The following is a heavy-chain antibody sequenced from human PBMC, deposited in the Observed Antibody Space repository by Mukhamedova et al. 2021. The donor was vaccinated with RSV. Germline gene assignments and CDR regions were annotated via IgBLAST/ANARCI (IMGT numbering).Heavy chain of an antibody. CDR2: ISGSGGST. D-gene: IGHD1-26*01. J-gene: IGHJ4*02. Sequence: VRQAPGKGLEWVSAISGSGGSTYYADSVKGRFTISRDNSKNTLYLQMNSLRAEDTAVYYCAKEQFLGSYWDYFDYWGQGTLVTV. V-gene: IGHV3-23*01. CDR3: AKEQFLGSYWDYFDY.